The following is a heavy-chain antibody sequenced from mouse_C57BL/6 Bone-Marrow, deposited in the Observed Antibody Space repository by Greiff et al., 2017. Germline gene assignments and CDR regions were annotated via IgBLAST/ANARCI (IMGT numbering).Heavy chain of an antibody. Sequence: QVQLQQPGTELVKPGASVKLSCKASGYTFTSYWMHWVKQRPGQGLVWIGNINPSNGGTNYNEKFKSKATLTVDKSSSTAYMQLSSLTSEDSAVYYCARKRLRRDYFDYWGQGTTLTVSS. D-gene: IGHD2-4*01. CDR3: ARKRLRRDYFDY. CDR1: GYTFTSYW. J-gene: IGHJ2*01. CDR2: INPSNGGT. V-gene: IGHV1-53*01.